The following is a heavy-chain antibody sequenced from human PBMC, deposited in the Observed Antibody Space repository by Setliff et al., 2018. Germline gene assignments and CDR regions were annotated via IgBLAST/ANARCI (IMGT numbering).Heavy chain of an antibody. Sequence: SETLSLTCNVTGGSISSSAYYWGWIRQPPEKGLEWIGTINYSGDTFYNPSLKSRLTMSVDTSKNQFSLRLTSVTAADTAVYYCARTGTYRYFDHWGQGTLVTVSS. D-gene: IGHD1-1*01. CDR2: INYSGDT. CDR3: ARTGTYRYFDH. J-gene: IGHJ4*02. CDR1: GGSISSSAYY. V-gene: IGHV4-39*01.